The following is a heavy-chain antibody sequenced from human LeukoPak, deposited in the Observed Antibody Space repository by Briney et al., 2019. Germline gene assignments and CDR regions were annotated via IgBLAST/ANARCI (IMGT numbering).Heavy chain of an antibody. CDR1: GFTFSTSA. Sequence: SVKVSCKASGFTFSTSAVQWVRQARGQRLEWIGWIIVGTGTTNYADSLQGRLTITRDMSTSTAYMELTSLTSEDTAVYYCAAELYGGNFDCCNFEIWGQGTMVTVSS. V-gene: IGHV1-58*01. CDR3: AAELYGGNFDCCNFEI. D-gene: IGHD4-23*01. CDR2: IIVGTGTT. J-gene: IGHJ3*02.